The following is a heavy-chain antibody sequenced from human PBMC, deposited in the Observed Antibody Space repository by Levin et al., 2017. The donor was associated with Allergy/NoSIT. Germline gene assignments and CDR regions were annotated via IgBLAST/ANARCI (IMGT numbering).Heavy chain of an antibody. J-gene: IGHJ6*02. V-gene: IGHV3-30*18. CDR1: GFTFSGYG. CDR3: AKDLEKQLVDGLPPEDYYYGMDV. CDR2: ISHDGNKK. Sequence: GESLKISCAASGFTFSGYGMHWVRQAPGKGLQWVAVISHDGNKKYYGDSVKGRFTISRDNSENTMYLQMNSLRGEDTAVYYCAKDLEKQLVDGLPPEDYYYGMDVWGQGTTVTVSS. D-gene: IGHD6-6*01.